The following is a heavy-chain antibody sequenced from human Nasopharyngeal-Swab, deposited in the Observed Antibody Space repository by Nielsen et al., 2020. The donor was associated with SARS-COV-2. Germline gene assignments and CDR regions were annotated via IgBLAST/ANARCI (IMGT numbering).Heavy chain of an antibody. Sequence: GESLKISCTASGFTFGDYAMSWVRQAPGKGLEWVGFIRSKAYGGTTEYAASVKGRFTISRDDSKSIAYLQMNSLKTEDTVVYYCTRADFWSGYCDYWGQGTLVTVSS. CDR2: IRSKAYGGTT. V-gene: IGHV3-49*04. D-gene: IGHD3-3*01. CDR1: GFTFGDYA. J-gene: IGHJ4*02. CDR3: TRADFWSGYCDY.